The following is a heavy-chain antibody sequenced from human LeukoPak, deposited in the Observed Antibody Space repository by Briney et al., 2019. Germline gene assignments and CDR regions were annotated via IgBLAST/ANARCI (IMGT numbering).Heavy chain of an antibody. CDR3: AARLPYYYDCSGSISGRFDAFNAFDI. CDR2: IYSGRST. CDR1: GFTFSSYA. J-gene: IGHJ3*02. Sequence: GGSLRLCCAASGFTFSSYAMSWVRQAAGKGLEGGSDIYSGRSTYYAEFVKGRFTTSRHNFKNPLYLQIISLRAEDTAVYYCAARLPYYYDCSGSISGRFDAFNAFDIWGQGTMVTVSS. V-gene: IGHV3-53*04. D-gene: IGHD3-22*01.